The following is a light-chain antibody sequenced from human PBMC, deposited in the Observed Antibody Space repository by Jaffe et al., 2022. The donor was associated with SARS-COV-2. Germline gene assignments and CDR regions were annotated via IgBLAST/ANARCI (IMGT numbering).Light chain of an antibody. Sequence: FVLTQPPSVSVAPRQTASITCGGDNIGSDPVHWYQLKPGQAPVVVVFDNSDRPSGIPERFSGSISGNTATLTISRVEAGDEADYYCQLWDTNSDHWVFGGGTKVTVL. J-gene: IGLJ3*02. CDR1: NIGSDP. V-gene: IGLV3-21*02. CDR2: DNS. CDR3: QLWDTNSDHWV.